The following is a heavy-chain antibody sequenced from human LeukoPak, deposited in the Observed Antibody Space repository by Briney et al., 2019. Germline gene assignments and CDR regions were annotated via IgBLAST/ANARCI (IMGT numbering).Heavy chain of an antibody. D-gene: IGHD5-24*01. CDR1: GFTFSSYW. J-gene: IGHJ4*02. CDR3: VRWRWLQSEFDY. CDR2: IKVDGSEK. Sequence: GGSLRLSCAASGFTFSSYWMSWVRQTPQKGVEWVASIKVDGSEKYYVDSVKGRFTISRDNAQSSLSLQMNSLRVEDTAIYYCVRWRWLQSEFDYWGQGTLVTV. V-gene: IGHV3-7*01.